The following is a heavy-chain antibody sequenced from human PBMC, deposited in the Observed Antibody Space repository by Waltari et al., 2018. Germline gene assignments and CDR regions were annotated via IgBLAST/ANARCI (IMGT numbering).Heavy chain of an antibody. CDR1: GYTFTSYA. J-gene: IGHJ4*02. Sequence: QVQLVQSGAEVKKPGASVKVSCKASGYTFTSYAMHWVRQAPGQRLEWMGWINAGNGNTKYSQEFQGRVTITSDTSASTAYMELSSLRSEDMAVYYCARGGDIVLMLEFDYWGQGTLVTVSS. D-gene: IGHD2-8*01. CDR2: INAGNGNT. V-gene: IGHV1-3*03. CDR3: ARGGDIVLMLEFDY.